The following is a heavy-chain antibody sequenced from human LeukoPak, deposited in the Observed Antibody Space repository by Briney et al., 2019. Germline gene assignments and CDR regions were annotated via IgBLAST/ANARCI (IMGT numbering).Heavy chain of an antibody. Sequence: SETLSLTCTVSGGSISSYYWSWIRQPPGKGLEWIGYIYYSGSTNYNPSLKSRVTISVDTSKNQFSLKLSSVTAADTAVCYCARDRGGGWFPADYWGQGTLVTVSS. CDR2: IYYSGST. D-gene: IGHD6-19*01. CDR3: ARDRGGGWFPADY. J-gene: IGHJ4*02. CDR1: GGSISSYY. V-gene: IGHV4-59*01.